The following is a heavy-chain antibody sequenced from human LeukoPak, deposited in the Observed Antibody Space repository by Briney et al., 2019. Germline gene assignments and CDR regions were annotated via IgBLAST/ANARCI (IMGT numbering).Heavy chain of an antibody. CDR3: ARGGSGPWGPYYYYYGMDV. CDR1: GYSFTSYW. J-gene: IGHJ6*02. D-gene: IGHD1-26*01. Sequence: GESLKISCKGSGYSFTSYWIGCVRQMPGKGLEWMGIIYPGDSDTRYSPSFQGQVTISADKSISTAYLQWSSLKASDTAMYYCARGGSGPWGPYYYYYGMDVWGQGTTVTVSS. CDR2: IYPGDSDT. V-gene: IGHV5-51*01.